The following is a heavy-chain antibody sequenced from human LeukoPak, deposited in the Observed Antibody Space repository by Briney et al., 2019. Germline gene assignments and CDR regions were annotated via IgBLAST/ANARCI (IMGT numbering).Heavy chain of an antibody. CDR3: ARAPSSSWYNWFDP. CDR2: INHSGST. CDR1: GGSFSGYY. J-gene: IGHJ5*02. V-gene: IGHV4-34*01. Sequence: KSSETLSLTCAVYGGSFSGYYWSWIRQPPGKGLEWLGEINHSGSTNYNPSLKSRVAISVDTSKNQFSLKLSSVTAADTAVYYCARAPSSSWYNWFDPWGQGTLVTVSS. D-gene: IGHD6-13*01.